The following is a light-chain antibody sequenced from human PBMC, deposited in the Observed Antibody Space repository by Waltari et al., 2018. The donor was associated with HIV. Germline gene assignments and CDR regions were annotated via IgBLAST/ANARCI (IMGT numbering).Light chain of an antibody. CDR3: QQVNGYPLT. CDR2: ATS. CDR1: QNIYSY. J-gene: IGKJ4*01. V-gene: IGKV1-9*01. Sequence: DIKLTQSQSFLSASVGDRVTITCRASQNIYSYLAWYQQKPGRAPQVLIYATSTLQSGVPSRFSGSGSGTEFALTITNLQPDDFATYYCQQVNGYPLTFGGGTKVEIK.